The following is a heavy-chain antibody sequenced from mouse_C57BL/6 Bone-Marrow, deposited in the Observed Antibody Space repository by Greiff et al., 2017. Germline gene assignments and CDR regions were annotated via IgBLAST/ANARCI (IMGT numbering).Heavy chain of an antibody. CDR1: GYTFTSYW. CDR3: ARDYYGSSPWYFDV. J-gene: IGHJ1*03. CDR2: IDPSDSYT. V-gene: IGHV1-69*01. D-gene: IGHD1-1*01. Sequence: VKLQQPGAELVMPGASVKLSCKASGYTFTSYWMHWVKQRPGQGLEWIGEIDPSDSYTNYNQKFKGKSTLTVDKSSSTAYMQLSSLTSEDSAVYYCARDYYGSSPWYFDVWGTGTTVTVSS.